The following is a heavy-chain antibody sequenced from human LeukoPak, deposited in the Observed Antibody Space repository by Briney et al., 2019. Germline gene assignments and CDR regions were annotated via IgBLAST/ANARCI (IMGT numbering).Heavy chain of an antibody. CDR3: ARFWRSSWYLDY. CDR2: IYYSGST. CDR1: GGSISSSSYY. Sequence: SETLSLTCTVSGGSISSSSYYWGWIRQPPGKGLEWIGSIYYSGSTYYNPSLKSRVTISVDTSKNQFSLKLSSVTAADTAVYYCARFWRSSWYLDYWGQGTLVTVSS. J-gene: IGHJ4*02. D-gene: IGHD6-13*01. V-gene: IGHV4-39*01.